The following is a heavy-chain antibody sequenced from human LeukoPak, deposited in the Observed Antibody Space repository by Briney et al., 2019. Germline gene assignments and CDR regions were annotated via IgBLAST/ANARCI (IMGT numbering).Heavy chain of an antibody. D-gene: IGHD2-8*01. J-gene: IGHJ5*02. V-gene: IGHV4-34*01. CDR3: ARGPSRMVYAKTKNWFYP. CDR1: GGSFSGYY. CDR2: INHSGST. Sequence: PSETLSLTCAVYGGSFSGYYWSWIRQPPGKGLEWIGEINHSGSTNYNPSLKSRVTISVDTSKNQFSLKLSSVTAADTAVYYCARGPSRMVYAKTKNWFYPWGQGTLVTVSS.